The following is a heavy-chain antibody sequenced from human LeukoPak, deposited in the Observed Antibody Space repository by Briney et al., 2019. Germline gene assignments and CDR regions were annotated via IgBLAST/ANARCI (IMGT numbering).Heavy chain of an antibody. D-gene: IGHD2-2*02. J-gene: IGHJ5*02. CDR2: IYYSGST. V-gene: IGHV4-59*08. CDR3: ARHNPPYCSSTSCYRRNWFDP. Sequence: PSETLSLTCTVSGGSISSYYWSWIRQPPGKGLEWIGYIYYSGSTNYNPSLKSRVTISVDTSKNQFSLKLSSVTAADTAVYYCARHNPPYCSSTSCYRRNWFDPWGQGTLVTVSS. CDR1: GGSISSYY.